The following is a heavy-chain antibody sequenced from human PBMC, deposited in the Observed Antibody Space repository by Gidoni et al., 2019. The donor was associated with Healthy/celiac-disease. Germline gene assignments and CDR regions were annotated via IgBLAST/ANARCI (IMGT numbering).Heavy chain of an antibody. CDR3: AREGAAAAGIGLWFYFDY. D-gene: IGHD6-13*01. J-gene: IGHJ4*02. V-gene: IGHV6-1*01. CDR2: TYYRSKWYN. CDR1: GDSVSSNSAA. Sequence: QVQLQQSGPGLVKPSQTLSLTCAISGDSVSSNSAAWNWIRQSPSRGLEWLGRTYYRSKWYNDYAVSVKSRITINPDTSKNQFSLQLNSVTPEDTAVYYCAREGAAAAGIGLWFYFDYWGQGTLVTVSS.